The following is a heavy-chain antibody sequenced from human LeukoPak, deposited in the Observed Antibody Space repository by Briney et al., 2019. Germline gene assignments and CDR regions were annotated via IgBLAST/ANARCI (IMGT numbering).Heavy chain of an antibody. CDR1: GFTFSSYA. CDR2: ISGSGGST. CDR3: AKNPFYDYVWGSYSDY. V-gene: IGHV3-23*01. D-gene: IGHD3-16*01. J-gene: IGHJ4*02. Sequence: PGGSLRLSCAASGFTFSSYAMSWVRQAPGQGLEWVSAISGSGGSTYYADSVKGRFTISRDNSKNTLYLQMNSLRAEDTAVYYCAKNPFYDYVWGSYSDYWGQGTLVTVSS.